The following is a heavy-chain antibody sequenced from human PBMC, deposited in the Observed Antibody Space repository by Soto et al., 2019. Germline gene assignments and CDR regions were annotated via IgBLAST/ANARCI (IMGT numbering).Heavy chain of an antibody. Sequence: GASVKVSCKASGYTFTSYDINWVRQATGQGLEWMGWMNPNSGNTGYAQKFPGRVTMTRNTSISTAYMELSSLRSEDTAVYYCARGRVSSRGRGVIGPYNWFEPWGQGPLVTVSS. CDR2: MNPNSGNT. J-gene: IGHJ5*02. CDR3: ARGRVSSRGRGVIGPYNWFEP. V-gene: IGHV1-8*01. D-gene: IGHD3-10*01. CDR1: GYTFTSYD.